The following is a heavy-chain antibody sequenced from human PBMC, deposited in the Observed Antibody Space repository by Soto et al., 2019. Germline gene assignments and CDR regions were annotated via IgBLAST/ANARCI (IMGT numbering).Heavy chain of an antibody. CDR3: ARTYVTGIVVVPAARDYMDV. CDR1: GGSIISSNYC. V-gene: IGHV4-39*01. D-gene: IGHD2-2*01. Sequence: QLQVQESGPGLVKPSEALSLTCTVSGGSIISSNYCWGWIRQPPGKGLEWIGSRYYSGRTYDNPFFMFRVTTSVDTTKNQFSLKLSSGTAADTAVYYCARTYVTGIVVVPAARDYMDVWCKGTTVTVSS. J-gene: IGHJ6*03. CDR2: RYYSGRT.